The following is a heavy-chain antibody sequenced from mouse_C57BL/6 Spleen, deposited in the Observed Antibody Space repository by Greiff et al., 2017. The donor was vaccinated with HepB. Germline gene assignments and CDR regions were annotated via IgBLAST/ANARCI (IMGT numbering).Heavy chain of an antibody. CDR3: ARGDYYGSSHQAWFAY. Sequence: EVQLVESGPGMVKPSQSLSLTCTVTGYSITSGYDWHWVRHFPGNKLEWMGYISYSGSTNYNPSLKSRISITHDTSKNHFFLKLNSVTTEDTATYYCARGDYYGSSHQAWFAYWGQGTLVTVSA. V-gene: IGHV3-1*01. D-gene: IGHD1-1*01. CDR1: GYSITSGYD. CDR2: ISYSGST. J-gene: IGHJ3*01.